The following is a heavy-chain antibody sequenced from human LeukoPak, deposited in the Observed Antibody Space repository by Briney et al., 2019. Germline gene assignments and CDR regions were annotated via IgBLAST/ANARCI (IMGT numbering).Heavy chain of an antibody. CDR3: TTDPIKYQLPLNNFDY. Sequence: GGSLRLSCAASGFTFSNAWMSWVRQAPGKGLEWVGRIKSKTDGGTTDYAAPVKGRFTISRDDSKNTLYLQMNSLKTEDTAVYYCTTDPIKYQLPLNNFDYWGQGTLVTVSS. J-gene: IGHJ4*02. CDR1: GFTFSNAW. CDR2: IKSKTDGGTT. D-gene: IGHD2-2*01. V-gene: IGHV3-15*01.